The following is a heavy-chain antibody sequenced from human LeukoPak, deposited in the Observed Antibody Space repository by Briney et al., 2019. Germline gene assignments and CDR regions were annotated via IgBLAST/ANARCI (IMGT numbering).Heavy chain of an antibody. CDR3: AREMAAGTFDY. Sequence: GGSLRLSCAASGFTFCSYSMNWVRQAPGKGLEWVSSISSSSNYIYYADSVKGRLTISRDNAKNSLYLQMNSLRAEDTAVYFCAREMAAGTFDYWGQGALVTVSS. CDR2: ISSSSNYI. J-gene: IGHJ4*02. D-gene: IGHD5-24*01. V-gene: IGHV3-21*01. CDR1: GFTFCSYS.